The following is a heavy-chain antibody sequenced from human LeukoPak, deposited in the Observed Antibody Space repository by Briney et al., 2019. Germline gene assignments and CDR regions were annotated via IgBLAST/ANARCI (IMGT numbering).Heavy chain of an antibody. CDR2: ISAGSTYI. CDR1: GFTFSSYS. V-gene: IGHV3-21*01. D-gene: IGHD6-19*01. Sequence: GGSLRLSCAASGFTFSSYSLNWVRQAPGKGLEWVSSISAGSTYIYYADSMKGRFTISRDNAKNSLYLQMNSLRAEDTAVYYCARVSSGGSGWSDYYYYYYMDVWGKGTTVTVSS. CDR3: ARVSSGGSGWSDYYYYYYMDV. J-gene: IGHJ6*03.